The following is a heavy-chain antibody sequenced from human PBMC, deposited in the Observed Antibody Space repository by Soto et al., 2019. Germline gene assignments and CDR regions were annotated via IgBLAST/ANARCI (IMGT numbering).Heavy chain of an antibody. J-gene: IGHJ4*02. CDR1: GFTFRDYA. Sequence: PGGSLRLSCAASGFTFRDYAMSWVRQAPGKGLEWVSAISGSGGSTYYADSVKGRFTISRDNSKNTLYLQINSLRAEDTAVYYCSKCGPRDYFAYWGKETLVTVSS. CDR3: SKCGPRDYFAY. CDR2: ISGSGGST. D-gene: IGHD6-6*01. V-gene: IGHV3-23*01.